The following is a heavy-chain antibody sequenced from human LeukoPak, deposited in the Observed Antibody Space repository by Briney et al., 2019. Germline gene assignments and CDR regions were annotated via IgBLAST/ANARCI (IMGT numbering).Heavy chain of an antibody. CDR3: ARHFPGQQLVAYFDY. Sequence: SETLSLTCTVSGGSISSYYWSWIRQPPGKGLEWIGYIYYSGSTNYNPSLKSRVTISVDTSKNQFSLKLSSVTAADTAVYYCARHFPGQQLVAYFDYWGQGTLVTVSS. CDR2: IYYSGST. CDR1: GGSISSYY. D-gene: IGHD6-13*01. V-gene: IGHV4-59*08. J-gene: IGHJ4*02.